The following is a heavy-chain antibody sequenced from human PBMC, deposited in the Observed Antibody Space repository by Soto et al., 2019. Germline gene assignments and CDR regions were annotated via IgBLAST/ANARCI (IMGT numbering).Heavy chain of an antibody. CDR3: ASTYYNASSGPFDY. CDR1: GGSGGSFSGYY. CDR2: INHSGST. V-gene: IGHV4-34*09. Sequence: LSLTCAVYGGSGGSFSGYYWSWIRQPPGKGLEWIGEINHSGSTYYNPSLKSRVTISVDTSKNQFSLKLSSVTAADTAVYYCASTYYNASSGPFDYWGQGTLVTVSS. J-gene: IGHJ4*02. D-gene: IGHD3-22*01.